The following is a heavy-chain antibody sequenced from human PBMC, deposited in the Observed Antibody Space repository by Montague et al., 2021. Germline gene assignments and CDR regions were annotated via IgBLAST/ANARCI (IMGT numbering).Heavy chain of an antibody. Sequence: TLSLTCTVSGGSISSVGYSWTWIRQHPGKGLEWIGYMYYSGSTYYNPSLKSRVTISGDTSKNHFSLRLTSVTAADTAVYYCARGRLATGDFDYWGQGTLVTVSS. D-gene: IGHD6-13*01. V-gene: IGHV4-31*03. CDR1: GGSISSVGYS. CDR3: ARGRLATGDFDY. J-gene: IGHJ4*02. CDR2: MYYSGST.